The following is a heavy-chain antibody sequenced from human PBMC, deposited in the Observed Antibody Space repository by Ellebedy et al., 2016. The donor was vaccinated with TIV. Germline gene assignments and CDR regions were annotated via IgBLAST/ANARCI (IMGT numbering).Heavy chain of an antibody. V-gene: IGHV3-9*01. D-gene: IGHD6-13*01. Sequence: PGGSLRLSCAASGFTFDEYAMHWVRQAPGKGLEWVSGINWNSDSTGYADSVKGRFTISRDNAKNSLYLQMTSLRVEDTALYYCVKEPKAAAVRGYFDYWGQGTLVTVSS. CDR2: INWNSDST. CDR3: VKEPKAAAVRGYFDY. CDR1: GFTFDEYA. J-gene: IGHJ4*02.